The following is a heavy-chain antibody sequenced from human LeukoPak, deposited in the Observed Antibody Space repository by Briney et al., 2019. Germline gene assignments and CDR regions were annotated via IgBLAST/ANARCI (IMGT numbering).Heavy chain of an antibody. CDR3: AREGYCSSTSCAYGMDV. V-gene: IGHV3-20*04. CDR1: GFTFDDYG. J-gene: IGHJ6*02. Sequence: GGSLRLSCAASGFTFDDYGMSWVRQVPGKGLEWVSGINWNGGSTGYVDSVKGRFTIFRDNAKNSLYLQMNSLRAEDTAFYYCAREGYCSSTSCAYGMDVWGQGTTVTVSS. CDR2: INWNGGST. D-gene: IGHD2-2*01.